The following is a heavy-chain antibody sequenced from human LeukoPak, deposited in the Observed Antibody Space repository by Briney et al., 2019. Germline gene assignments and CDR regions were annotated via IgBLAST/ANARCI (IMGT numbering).Heavy chain of an antibody. CDR3: ARRGVWGSGAFDI. Sequence: ASVNVSCKASGYTFTSYGISWVRQAPGQGLEWMGGIIPIFGTANYAQKFQGRVTMTTDTSTSTAYMELRSLRSDDTAVYYCARRGVWGSGAFDIWGQGTMVTVSS. CDR1: GYTFTSYG. D-gene: IGHD2-8*02. V-gene: IGHV1-18*01. CDR2: IIPIFGTA. J-gene: IGHJ3*02.